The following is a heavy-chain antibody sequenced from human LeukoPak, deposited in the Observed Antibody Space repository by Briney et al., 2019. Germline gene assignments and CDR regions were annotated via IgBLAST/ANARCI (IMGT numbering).Heavy chain of an antibody. Sequence: KPSETLSLTCTVSGGSISSYYWSWIRQPLGKGLEWIGYIYYSGSTNYNPSLKSRVTISVDTSKNQFSLKLSSVTAADTAVYYCAREVGGNFLLDAFDIWGQGTMVTVSS. V-gene: IGHV4-59*01. CDR3: AREVGGNFLLDAFDI. D-gene: IGHD4-23*01. J-gene: IGHJ3*02. CDR1: GGSISSYY. CDR2: IYYSGST.